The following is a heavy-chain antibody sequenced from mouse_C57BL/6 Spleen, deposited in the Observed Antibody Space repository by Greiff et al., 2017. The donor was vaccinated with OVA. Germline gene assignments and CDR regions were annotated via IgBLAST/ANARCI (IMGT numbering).Heavy chain of an antibody. CDR3: AREITTVVATSYYAMDY. V-gene: IGHV1-52*01. CDR2: IDPSDSET. CDR1: GYTFTSYW. D-gene: IGHD1-1*01. J-gene: IGHJ4*01. Sequence: QVQLQQPGAELVRPGSSVKLSCKASGYTFTSYWMHWVKQRPIQGLEWIGNIDPSDSETHYNQKFKDKATLTVDKSSSTAYMQLSSLTSEDSAVYYCAREITTVVATSYYAMDYWGQGTSVTVSS.